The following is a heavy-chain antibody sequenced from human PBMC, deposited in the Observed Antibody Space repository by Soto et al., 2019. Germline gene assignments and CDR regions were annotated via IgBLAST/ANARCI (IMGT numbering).Heavy chain of an antibody. CDR1: FSSYA. CDR2: IIPIFGTA. Sequence: FSSYAISWVRQAPGQGLEWMEGIIPIFGTANYAQKFQGRVTISVDTSKNQFSLKLSSVTAADTAVYYCARYLNYCSGGSCYLYYYYGIDVWGQGTTVTTSS. D-gene: IGHD2-15*01. CDR3: ARYLNYCSGGSCYLYYYYGIDV. J-gene: IGHJ6*02. V-gene: IGHV1-69*06.